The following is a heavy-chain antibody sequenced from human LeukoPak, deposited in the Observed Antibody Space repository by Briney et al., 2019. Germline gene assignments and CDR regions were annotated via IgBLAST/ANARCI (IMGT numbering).Heavy chain of an antibody. D-gene: IGHD3-22*01. Sequence: SETLSVTCTVSGGSISSYYWSWIRQPAGKGLEWIGRIYTSGSTNYNPSLKSRVTMSVDTSKNQFSLKLSSVTAADTSVYYCAKRDDSGGNLVDLWGQGTLVTVS. CDR1: GGSISSYY. V-gene: IGHV4-4*07. CDR2: IYTSGST. CDR3: AKRDDSGGNLVDL. J-gene: IGHJ4*02.